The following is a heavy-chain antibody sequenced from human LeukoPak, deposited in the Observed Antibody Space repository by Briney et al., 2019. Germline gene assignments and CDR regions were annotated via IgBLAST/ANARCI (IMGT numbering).Heavy chain of an antibody. Sequence: SETLSLTCTVSGGSISSYYWSWIRQPPGKGLEWIGYIYYSGSTNYNPSLKSRVTISVDTSKNQFSLKLSSVTAADTAVYYCARDAVEINSSGWLPYYYYYMDVWGKGTTVTVSS. J-gene: IGHJ6*03. CDR3: ARDAVEINSSGWLPYYYYYMDV. CDR2: IYYSGST. D-gene: IGHD6-19*01. CDR1: GGSISSYY. V-gene: IGHV4-59*01.